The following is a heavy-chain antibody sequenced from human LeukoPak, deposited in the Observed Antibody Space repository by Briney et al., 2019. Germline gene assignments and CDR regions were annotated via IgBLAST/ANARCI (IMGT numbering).Heavy chain of an antibody. CDR2: IYYSGTT. Sequence: PSETLSLTYNVSGGSISSSSSFWGWIRQPPGKGLEWIGSIYYSGTTYYNPSLKSRVTISVDTSKNQFSLKLSSVTAADTAVYYCAGQYYDGSCSYYFDYWGQGTLVTVSS. CDR3: AGQYYDGSCSYYFDY. J-gene: IGHJ4*02. D-gene: IGHD3-22*01. V-gene: IGHV4-39*01. CDR1: GGSISSSSSF.